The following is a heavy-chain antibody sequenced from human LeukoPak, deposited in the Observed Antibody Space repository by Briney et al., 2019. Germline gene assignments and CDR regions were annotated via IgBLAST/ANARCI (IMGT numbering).Heavy chain of an antibody. V-gene: IGHV1-18*01. CDR1: GYTFTSYG. Sequence: ASVKVSCKASGYTFTSYGISWVRQAPGQGLAWMGWISAYNGNTNYAQKLQGRVTMTTDTSTSTAYMELRSLRSDDTAVYYCARDVSAAAGIYYYYGMDVWGQGTTVTVSS. CDR3: ARDVSAAAGIYYYYGMDV. D-gene: IGHD6-13*01. J-gene: IGHJ6*02. CDR2: ISAYNGNT.